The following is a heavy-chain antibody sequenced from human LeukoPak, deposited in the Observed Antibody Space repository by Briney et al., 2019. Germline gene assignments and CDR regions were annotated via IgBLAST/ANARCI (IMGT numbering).Heavy chain of an antibody. D-gene: IGHD6-13*01. CDR1: GGSISSGSYY. V-gene: IGHV4-61*02. CDR2: IYTSGST. CDR3: ARLIRQQLVSGYYYYGMDV. J-gene: IGHJ6*02. Sequence: SETLSLTCTVSGGSISSGSYYWSWIRQPAGKGLEWIGRIYTSGSTNYNPSLKSRVTISVDTSKNQFSLKLSSVTAADTAVYYCARLIRQQLVSGYYYYGMDVWGQGTTVTVSS.